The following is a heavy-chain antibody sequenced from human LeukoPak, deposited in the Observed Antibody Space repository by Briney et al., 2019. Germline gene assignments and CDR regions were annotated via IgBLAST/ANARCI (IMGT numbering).Heavy chain of an antibody. CDR2: IIPIFGTA. D-gene: IGHD2-15*01. Sequence: ASVKVSCKASGGTFSSYAISWVRQAPGQGLEWMGGIIPIFGTANYAQKFQGRLTITTDESTTTAYMELSSLRSEDTAVYYCASRPVAREYFQHWGQGTLVTVSS. J-gene: IGHJ1*01. V-gene: IGHV1-69*05. CDR3: ASRPVAREYFQH. CDR1: GGTFSSYA.